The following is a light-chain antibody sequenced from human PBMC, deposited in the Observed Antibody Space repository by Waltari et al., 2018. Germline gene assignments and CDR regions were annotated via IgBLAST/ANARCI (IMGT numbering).Light chain of an antibody. CDR1: SSDIASYNL. Sequence: QSALTQPASVSGSPGQSITISCTGTSSDIASYNLVSWYQQHPGKAPKLIIYEANKRPSGVSSRFSGSKSGNTASLTISGPQAEDEAKYYCYAYAGTRGVFGTGTKVTVL. J-gene: IGLJ1*01. V-gene: IGLV2-23*01. CDR3: YAYAGTRGV. CDR2: EAN.